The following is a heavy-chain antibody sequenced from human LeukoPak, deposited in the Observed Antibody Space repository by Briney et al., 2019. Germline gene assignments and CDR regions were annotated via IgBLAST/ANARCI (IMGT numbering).Heavy chain of an antibody. CDR3: ARGGYYYDSADYFDY. J-gene: IGHJ4*02. V-gene: IGHV3-30*02. CDR2: IRYDGSNK. D-gene: IGHD3-22*01. CDR1: GFTFSSYG. Sequence: GGSLRLSCAASGFTFSSYGMHWVRQAPGKELEWVAFIRYDGSNKYYADSVKGRFTISRDNSKNTLYLQMNSLRAEDTAVYYCARGGYYYDSADYFDYWGQGTLVTVSS.